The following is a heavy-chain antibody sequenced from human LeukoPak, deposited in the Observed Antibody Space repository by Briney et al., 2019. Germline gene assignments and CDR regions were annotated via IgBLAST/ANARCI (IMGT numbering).Heavy chain of an antibody. J-gene: IGHJ4*02. CDR2: ISSSGSTI. CDR1: GFTFSSYS. D-gene: IGHD4-17*01. CDR3: ATGDGDFGDPFDY. V-gene: IGHV3-48*04. Sequence: GGSLRLSCAASGFTFSSYSMNWVRQAPGKGLEWVSYISSSGSTIYYADSVKGRFTISRDNAKNTLYLQMNSLRAEDTALYYCATGDGDFGDPFDYWGQGTPVTVSS.